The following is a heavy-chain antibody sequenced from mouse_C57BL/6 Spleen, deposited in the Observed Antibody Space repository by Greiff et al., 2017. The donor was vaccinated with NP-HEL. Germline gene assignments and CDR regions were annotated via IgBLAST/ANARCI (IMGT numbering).Heavy chain of an antibody. CDR2: IYPRSGNT. D-gene: IGHD2-4*01. Sequence: QVQLKESGAELARPGASVKLSCKASGYTFTSYGISWVKQRTGQGLEWIGEIYPRSGNTYYNEKFKGKATLTADKSSSTAYMELSSLTSEDSAVYFCARHYDEGAAVDYWGQGTTLTVSS. V-gene: IGHV1-81*01. CDR1: GYTFTSYG. CDR3: ARHYDEGAAVDY. J-gene: IGHJ2*01.